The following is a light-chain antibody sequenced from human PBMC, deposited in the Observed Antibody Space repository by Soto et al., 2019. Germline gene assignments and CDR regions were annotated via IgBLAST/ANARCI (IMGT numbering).Light chain of an antibody. CDR2: DAS. CDR1: QSVSSY. J-gene: IGKJ2*01. V-gene: IGKV3-11*01. Sequence: EIVLTQSPATLSLSPGERATLSCRASQSVSSYLAWYQQKPGQAPRLLIYDASNRATGVPARFSGSGSGTDFTLTISSLEPEDFAVYYCQQRINWPVFGQGTKLEIK. CDR3: QQRINWPV.